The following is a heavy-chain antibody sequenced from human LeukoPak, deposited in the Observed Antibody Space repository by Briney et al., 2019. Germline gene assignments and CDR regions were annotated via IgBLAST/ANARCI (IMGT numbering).Heavy chain of an antibody. J-gene: IGHJ4*02. CDR2: IKSKTDGGTT. CDR1: GFTFSNAW. V-gene: IGHV3-15*01. D-gene: IGHD2-2*01. Sequence: GGSLRLSCAASGFTFSNAWMSWVRQAPGKGLEWVGRIKSKTDGGTTDYAAPVKGRFTISRDDSKNTLYLQMNSLKTEDTAVYYCTVVLLGYCSSTSCYGPAEIDYWGQGTLVTVSS. CDR3: TVVLLGYCSSTSCYGPAEIDY.